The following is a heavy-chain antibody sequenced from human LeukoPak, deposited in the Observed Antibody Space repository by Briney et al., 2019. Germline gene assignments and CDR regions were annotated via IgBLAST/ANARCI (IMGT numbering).Heavy chain of an antibody. CDR2: ISASGGST. CDR1: RFTLSGYA. CDR3: AKVRPQGVVVVTLFDY. V-gene: IGHV3-23*01. Sequence: PGGSLRLSCTASRFTLSGYAMNWLRQAPGKGLEWVSGISASGGSTYYADSVKGRFTISRDNAKYELSLQMINLRAEDSAVYYCAKVRPQGVVVVTLFDYWGQGTLVTVSS. D-gene: IGHD3-22*01. J-gene: IGHJ4*02.